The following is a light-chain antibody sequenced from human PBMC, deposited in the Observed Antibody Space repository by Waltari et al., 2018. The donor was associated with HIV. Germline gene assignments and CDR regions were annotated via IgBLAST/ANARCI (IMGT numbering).Light chain of an antibody. CDR2: EGI. Sequence: QSALTQPASVSGSPGQSTTIPCPGPCSDVGNYNFVSWYQQHPGKAPKLMIYEGIKRPSGVSNRISGSKSGNTASLTISGLQAEDEADYYCCSYGGSSNWVFGGGTKLTVL. V-gene: IGLV2-23*01. CDR1: CSDVGNYNF. CDR3: CSYGGSSNWV. J-gene: IGLJ3*02.